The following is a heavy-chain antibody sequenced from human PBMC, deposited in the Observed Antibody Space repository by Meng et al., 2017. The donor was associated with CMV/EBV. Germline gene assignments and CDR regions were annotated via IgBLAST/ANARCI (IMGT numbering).Heavy chain of an antibody. J-gene: IGHJ5*02. Sequence: GSLRLSCTVSGGSISSSSYYWGWIRQPPGKGLEWIGSIYYSGSTYYNPSLKSRVTISVDTSQNQFSLKLSSVTAADTAVYYCASGITIFGVVINSYNWFDPWGQGTLVTVSS. V-gene: IGHV4-39*07. D-gene: IGHD3-3*01. CDR2: IYYSGST. CDR3: ASGITIFGVVINSYNWFDP. CDR1: GGSISSSSYY.